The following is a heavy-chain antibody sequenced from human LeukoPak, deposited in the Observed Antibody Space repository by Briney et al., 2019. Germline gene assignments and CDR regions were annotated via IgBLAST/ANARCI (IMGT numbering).Heavy chain of an antibody. J-gene: IGHJ5*02. CDR2: IYYSGST. D-gene: IGHD6-19*01. CDR1: GGSISRYY. Sequence: SETLSLTCTVSGGSISRYYWSWIRQPPGKGLEWIGYIYYSGSTNYNPSLKSRVTISVDTSKNQFSLKLSSVTAADTAVYYCARSGRGGGWSFWFDPWGQGTLVTVSS. V-gene: IGHV4-59*01. CDR3: ARSGRGGGWSFWFDP.